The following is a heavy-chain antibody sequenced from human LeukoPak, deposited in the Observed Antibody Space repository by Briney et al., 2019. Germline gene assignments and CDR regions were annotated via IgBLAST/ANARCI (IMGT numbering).Heavy chain of an antibody. Sequence: GGCLRLSCAASGFSLSNYWMSWVRHAPAKGLEWVANINQDGSDKYYVDSVMGRFTISKDNAKNSVYLQMNSLRPEDTAIYYCAWYGVTHGLDVWGQGTTVTVSS. V-gene: IGHV3-7*01. CDR1: GFSLSNYW. J-gene: IGHJ6*02. CDR3: AWYGVTHGLDV. CDR2: INQDGSDK. D-gene: IGHD3-10*01.